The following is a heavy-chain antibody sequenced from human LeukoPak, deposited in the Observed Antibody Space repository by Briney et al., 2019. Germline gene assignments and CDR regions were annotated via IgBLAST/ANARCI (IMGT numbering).Heavy chain of an antibody. CDR1: GFTFRNAS. V-gene: IGHV3-15*01. CDR3: ARRDTTMVRVDY. J-gene: IGHJ4*02. D-gene: IGHD5-18*01. Sequence: GGSLRLSCVASGFTFRNASMSWVRQAPGKGLEWVGRIKSKTDGGTTDYAAPVKGRFIISRDDSKNIVYLQINSLTTEDTAVYFRARRDTTMVRVDYWGQGTLVTVSS. CDR2: IKSKTDGGTT.